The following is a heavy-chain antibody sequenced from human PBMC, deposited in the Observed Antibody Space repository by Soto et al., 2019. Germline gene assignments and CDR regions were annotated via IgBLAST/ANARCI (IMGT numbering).Heavy chain of an antibody. Sequence: GASVKVSCKAPGFTFNSYGSSWVRQAPGQGLEWMGWISAYNGNTNYAQKLQGRVTMTTDTSTSTAYMEMRSLRSDDTAVYYCARALPPTDYWGQGTLVTVSS. CDR2: ISAYNGNT. CDR1: GFTFNSYG. V-gene: IGHV1-18*01. J-gene: IGHJ4*02. CDR3: ARALPPTDY.